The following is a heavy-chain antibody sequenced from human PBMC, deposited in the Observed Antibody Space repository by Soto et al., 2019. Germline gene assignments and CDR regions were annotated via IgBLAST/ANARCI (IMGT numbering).Heavy chain of an antibody. CDR2: ILVSDST. D-gene: IGHD6-25*01. Sequence: GVSRRLSCAASGFICSSYDMSWVPQAPGKALEWVSTILVSDSTHYEDSVRGRCTISRDRAKNTVYLQMNRLTAGDTAVYYCATATETGGGAFDISGQGTMVTVS. J-gene: IGHJ3*02. V-gene: IGHV3-23*01. CDR1: GFICSSYD. CDR3: ATATETGGGAFDI.